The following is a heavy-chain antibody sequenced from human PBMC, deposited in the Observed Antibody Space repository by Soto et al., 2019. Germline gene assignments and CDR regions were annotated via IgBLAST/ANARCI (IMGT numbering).Heavy chain of an antibody. D-gene: IGHD3-22*01. J-gene: IGHJ6*02. CDR2: ITWNSDEI. CDR3: AASRGFDSSGYSGYYYGMDV. Sequence: EVQLVESGGGLVQPGRSLRLSCAASGFTFDVYAMHWVRQRPGRGLEWVSGITWNSDEIGYPDSVKGRFSISRDNAKKYLYLQMNSLRPDDTALYYCAASRGFDSSGYSGYYYGMDVWGQGTTVTVSS. CDR1: GFTFDVYA. V-gene: IGHV3-9*01.